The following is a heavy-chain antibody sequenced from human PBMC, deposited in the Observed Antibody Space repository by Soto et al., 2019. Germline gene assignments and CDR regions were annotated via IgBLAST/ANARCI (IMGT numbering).Heavy chain of an antibody. Sequence: PSETLSLTCTVSGGSISSGGYYWSWIRQHPGKGLEWIGYIYYSGSTDSNPSLKSRVTISVDTSKNQFSLKLSSVTAADTAVFYCARRYSNSGDGFDYWGQGTLVTVSS. J-gene: IGHJ4*02. CDR3: ARRYSNSGDGFDY. CDR2: IYYSGST. V-gene: IGHV4-31*03. D-gene: IGHD4-4*01. CDR1: GGSISSGGYY.